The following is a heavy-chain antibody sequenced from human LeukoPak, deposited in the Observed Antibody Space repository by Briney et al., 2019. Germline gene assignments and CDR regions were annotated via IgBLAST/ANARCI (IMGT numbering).Heavy chain of an antibody. CDR3: AILLTVTYFMDV. CDR1: GYTFTSYG. V-gene: IGHV1-18*01. Sequence: ASVKVSCKASGYTFTSYGISWVRQAPGQGLEWMGWISAYNGNTNYAQKLQGRVTMTTDTSTSTAYMELRSLRSDDTAAYYCAILLTVTYFMDVWGKGTTVTVSS. D-gene: IGHD4-11*01. J-gene: IGHJ6*03. CDR2: ISAYNGNT.